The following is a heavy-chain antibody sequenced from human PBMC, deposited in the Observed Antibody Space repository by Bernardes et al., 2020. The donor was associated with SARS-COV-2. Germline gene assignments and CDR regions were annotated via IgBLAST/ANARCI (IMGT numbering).Heavy chain of an antibody. D-gene: IGHD6-19*01. CDR3: VGVAAGYYYQYGMDV. J-gene: IGHJ6*02. CDR1: GGSISSSTVY. Sequence: SETLSLTCTVSGGSISSSTVYWGWVRQPPGKGLEWIGSIYYRGNTYYSASLKSRVTISIDTSKNQFSLKLSSVTAADTAVYYCVGVAAGYYYQYGMDVWGQGTTVTVS. CDR2: IYYRGNT. V-gene: IGHV4-39*01.